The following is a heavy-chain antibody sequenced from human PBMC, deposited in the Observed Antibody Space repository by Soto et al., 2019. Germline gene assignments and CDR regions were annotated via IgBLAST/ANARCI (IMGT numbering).Heavy chain of an antibody. V-gene: IGHV1-8*01. J-gene: IGHJ4*02. D-gene: IGHD1-26*01. CDR3: ARGLLSTVEWNY. CDR2: MNPNSGNT. Sequence: ASVKVSCKASGYTFTSYDINWVRQATGQGLEWMGWMNPNSGNTGYAQKFQGRVTMTRNISISTAYMELSSLRSEDTAVYYCARGLLSTVEWNYWGQGTLVTVSS. CDR1: GYTFTSYD.